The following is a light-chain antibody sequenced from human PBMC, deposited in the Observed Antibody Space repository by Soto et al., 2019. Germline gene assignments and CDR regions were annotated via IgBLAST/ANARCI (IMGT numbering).Light chain of an antibody. CDR3: VQHYSYPLT. Sequence: DIQMTQSPSTLSASVGDRVTITCRASQSISSWLAWYQQKPGKAPKLLIYDASSLESGVPSRFSGSGSGTEFTLTISSLQPDDFATYYCVQHYSYPLTFGPGTKVDIK. J-gene: IGKJ3*01. V-gene: IGKV1-5*01. CDR1: QSISSW. CDR2: DAS.